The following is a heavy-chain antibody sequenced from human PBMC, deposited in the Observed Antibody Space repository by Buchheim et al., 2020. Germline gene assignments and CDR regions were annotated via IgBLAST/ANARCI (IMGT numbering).Heavy chain of an antibody. CDR3: ARDEVRIGAGHFDY. CDR2: IGYDGSNK. CDR1: GFTFSSSG. J-gene: IGHJ4*02. D-gene: IGHD4/OR15-4a*01. V-gene: IGHV3-33*01. Sequence: QVQLVESGGGVVQPGRSLRLSCAASGFTFSSSGMHWFRQAPGKGLAWVAVIGYDGSNKYYEDFLNDRFTISRDNSTTTLYLQMNSLRAEDTAVYSCARDEVRIGAGHFDYWGQGTL.